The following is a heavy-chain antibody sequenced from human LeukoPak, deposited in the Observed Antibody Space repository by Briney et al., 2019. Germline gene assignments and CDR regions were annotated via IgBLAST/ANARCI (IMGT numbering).Heavy chain of an antibody. V-gene: IGHV4-59*08. CDR2: IYYSGAT. CDR3: ARNLFDYDKIGQYDAFDI. J-gene: IGHJ3*02. D-gene: IGHD3-22*01. Sequence: PSETLSLTCTVSGGSITNCYWSWIRQPPGKGPEWAGYIYYSGATNYNPSLKGRVTISVDTSKNQLSLKLSSVTAADTAVYYCARNLFDYDKIGQYDAFDIWGRGTMVTVYS. CDR1: GGSITNCY.